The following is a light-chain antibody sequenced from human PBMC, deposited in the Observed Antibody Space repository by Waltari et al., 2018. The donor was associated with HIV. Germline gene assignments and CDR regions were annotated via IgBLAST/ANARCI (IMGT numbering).Light chain of an antibody. CDR3: SSHAGSKVV. Sequence: QSALTQPPSASGSPGQSVILSCTGTSSDVGGYNYVSWHQQHPGKAPKLMIYDVIKRPSVVLDRFSVSKSGNTSSLTVSGLQPEDEADYYCSSHAGSKVVFGGGTRLTVL. CDR2: DVI. CDR1: SSDVGGYNY. J-gene: IGLJ2*01. V-gene: IGLV2-8*01.